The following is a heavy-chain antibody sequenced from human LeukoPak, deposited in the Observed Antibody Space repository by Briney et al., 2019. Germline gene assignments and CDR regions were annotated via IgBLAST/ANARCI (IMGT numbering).Heavy chain of an antibody. D-gene: IGHD5-18*01. V-gene: IGHV4-34*01. CDR1: GGSFSGYY. Sequence: PSETLSLTCAVYGGSFSGYYWSWIRQPPGKGLEWIGEINHSGSTNYNPSLKSRVTISVDTSKNQFSLKLSSVTAADTAVYHCARPKGYSYANYFDYWGQGTLVTVSS. J-gene: IGHJ4*02. CDR2: INHSGST. CDR3: ARPKGYSYANYFDY.